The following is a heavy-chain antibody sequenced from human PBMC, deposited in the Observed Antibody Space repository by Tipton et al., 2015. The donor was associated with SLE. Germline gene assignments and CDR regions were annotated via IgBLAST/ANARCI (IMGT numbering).Heavy chain of an antibody. CDR2: ISDDGNTK. V-gene: IGHV3-30*04. CDR3: ARRRGKTSPALHP. Sequence: QVQLVQSGGGVVQPGRSLRLSCTASGFAFNNYAFHWVRQAPGKGLVWLGFISDDGNTKMYADSVRGRFSISRDNSKNTLNLQMHSLRPEDTAVYYCARRRGKTSPALHPWGQGTLVTVSS. J-gene: IGHJ5*02. D-gene: IGHD3-16*01. CDR1: GFAFNNYA.